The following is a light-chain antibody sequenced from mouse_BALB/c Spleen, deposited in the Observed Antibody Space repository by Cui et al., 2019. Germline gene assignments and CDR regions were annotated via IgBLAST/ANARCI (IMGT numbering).Light chain of an antibody. V-gene: IGKV6-23*01. Sequence: DIVMTQSHKFMSTSVGDRVSITCKASQDVGTAVAWYQQKPGQSPKLLIYWASTRHTGVPDRFTGSGSGTDFTLTISNVQSEDLADYFCQQYSSYPLTFGAGTKPELK. J-gene: IGKJ5*01. CDR1: QDVGTA. CDR3: QQYSSYPLT. CDR2: WAS.